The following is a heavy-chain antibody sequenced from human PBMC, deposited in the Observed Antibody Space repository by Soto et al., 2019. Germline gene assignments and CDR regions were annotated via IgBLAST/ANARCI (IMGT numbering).Heavy chain of an antibody. CDR1: GDSVSSNSAA. J-gene: IGHJ3*02. V-gene: IGHV6-1*01. CDR2: TYYRSKWYN. D-gene: IGHD4-17*01. CDR3: ARDRSYGGNSVWEGDDAFDI. Sequence: PSQTLSLTCVISGDSVSSNSAAWNWIRQSPSRGLEWPGRTYYRSKWYNDYAVSMKSRITINPDTSKNQFSLQLDSVTPEDTAVYYCARDRSYGGNSVWEGDDAFDIWGQGTMVT.